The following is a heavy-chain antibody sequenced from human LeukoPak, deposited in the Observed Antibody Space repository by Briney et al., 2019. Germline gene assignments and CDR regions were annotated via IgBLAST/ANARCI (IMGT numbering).Heavy chain of an antibody. CDR2: ITGNGGRT. Sequence: GGSLRLSCAASGFTFSSNAMSWVRQAPGKGLEWVSVITGNGGRTYYTESVKGRFTISRDNSKNTLSPQMNSLRAEDTAVYYCAKDAVAPGSGGDYFDYWGHGTLVTISS. CDR1: GFTFSSNA. CDR3: AKDAVAPGSGGDYFDY. D-gene: IGHD3-10*01. J-gene: IGHJ4*01. V-gene: IGHV3-23*01.